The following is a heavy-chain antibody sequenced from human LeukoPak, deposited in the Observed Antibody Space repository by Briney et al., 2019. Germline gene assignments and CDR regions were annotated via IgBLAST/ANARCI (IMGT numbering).Heavy chain of an antibody. CDR3: AKSGYCSGGSCYSHFDY. CDR2: ISGSGGST. D-gene: IGHD2-15*01. CDR1: AFTFSTYA. Sequence: PGGSLRLSCAASAFTFSTYAMNWVRQAPGKGLEWVSAISGSGGSTYYADSVKGRFTISRDNSKNTLYLQMNSLRAEDTAVYYCAKSGYCSGGSCYSHFDYWGQGTLVTVSS. V-gene: IGHV3-23*01. J-gene: IGHJ4*02.